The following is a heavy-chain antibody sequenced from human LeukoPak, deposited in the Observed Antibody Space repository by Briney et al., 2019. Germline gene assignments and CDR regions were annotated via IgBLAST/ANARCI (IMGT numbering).Heavy chain of an antibody. V-gene: IGHV1-2*02. CDR3: ARDDYLYYYYYGMDV. CDR1: GYTFTGYY. CDR2: INPNSGGT. D-gene: IGHD4-11*01. J-gene: IGHJ6*02. Sequence: ASVKVSCTASGYTFTGYYMHWVRQAPGQGLEWMGWINPNSGGTNYAQKFQGRVTMTRDTSISTAYMELSRLRSDDTAVYYCARDDYLYYYYYGMDVWGQGTTVTVSS.